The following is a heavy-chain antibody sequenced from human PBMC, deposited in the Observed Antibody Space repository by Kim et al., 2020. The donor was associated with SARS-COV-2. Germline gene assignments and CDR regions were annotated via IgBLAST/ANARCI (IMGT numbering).Heavy chain of an antibody. D-gene: IGHD3-16*01. CDR2: ISAYNGNT. V-gene: IGHV1-18*01. J-gene: IGHJ6*02. CDR1: GYTFTSYG. CDR3: ASGKSSGGGFYYYGMDV. Sequence: ASVKVSCKASGYTFTSYGISWVRQAPGQGLEWMGWISAYNGNTNYAQKLQGRVTMTTDTSTSTAYMELRSLRSDDTAVYYCASGKSSGGGFYYYGMDVWGQGTTVTVSS.